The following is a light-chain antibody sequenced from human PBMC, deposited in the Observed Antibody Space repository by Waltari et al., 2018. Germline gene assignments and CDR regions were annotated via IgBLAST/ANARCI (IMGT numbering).Light chain of an antibody. J-gene: IGLJ2*01. Sequence: QSALTQPAPVSESPGQSITIACTGTNSDLGSFDSVAWYQQHPGKTPKLIIYDVNNRPSGVSNRFSGSKSGITASLTISGLQAEDGADYFCSSYSSGNTPVVFGGGTTLTVL. CDR1: NSDLGSFDS. V-gene: IGLV2-14*03. CDR3: SSYSSGNTPVV. CDR2: DVN.